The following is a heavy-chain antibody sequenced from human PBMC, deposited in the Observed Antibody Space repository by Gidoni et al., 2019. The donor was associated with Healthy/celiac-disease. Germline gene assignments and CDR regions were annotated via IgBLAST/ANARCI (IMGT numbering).Heavy chain of an antibody. V-gene: IGHV1-8*01. D-gene: IGHD6-13*01. CDR3: ATDIAAAGNEFADY. Sequence: QVQLVQSGAEVKKPGASVKVSCKASGSTFTSYDINWVRQATGQGLEWMGWMNPNSGNTGYAQKFQGRVTMTRNTSISTAYMELSSLRSEDTAVYYCATDIAAAGNEFADYWGQGTLVTVSS. CDR1: GSTFTSYD. J-gene: IGHJ4*02. CDR2: MNPNSGNT.